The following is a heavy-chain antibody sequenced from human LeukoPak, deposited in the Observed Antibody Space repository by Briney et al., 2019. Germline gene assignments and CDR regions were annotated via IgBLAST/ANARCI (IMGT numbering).Heavy chain of an antibody. Sequence: SETLSLTCTVSGGSISSGGYYWSWIRQPPGKGLEWIGYIYHSGSTYYNPSLKSRVTISVDRSKNQFSLKLSSVTAADTAVYYCARDIGGGGWFDPWGQGTLVTVSS. CDR1: GGSISSGGYY. V-gene: IGHV4-30-2*01. CDR3: ARDIGGGGWFDP. J-gene: IGHJ5*02. CDR2: IYHSGST. D-gene: IGHD3-16*01.